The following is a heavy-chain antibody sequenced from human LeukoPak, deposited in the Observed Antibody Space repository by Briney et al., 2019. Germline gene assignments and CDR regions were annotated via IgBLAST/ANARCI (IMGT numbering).Heavy chain of an antibody. CDR3: ARYPLDRYSSGWFDY. CDR2: IIPIFGTA. D-gene: IGHD6-19*01. J-gene: IGHJ4*02. CDR1: GGTFSSYA. Sequence: GASVKVSCKASGGTFSSYAISWVRQAPGQGLEWMGGIIPIFGTANYAQKFQGRVTITADESTSTAYMELSSLRSEDTAVYYCARYPLDRYSSGWFDYWGQGTLVTVSS. V-gene: IGHV1-69*13.